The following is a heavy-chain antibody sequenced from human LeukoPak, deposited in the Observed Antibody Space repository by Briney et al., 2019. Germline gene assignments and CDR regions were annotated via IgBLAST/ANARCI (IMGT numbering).Heavy chain of an antibody. CDR2: IYYSGTT. CDR1: GGSISSTFYY. V-gene: IGHV4-39*01. CDR3: ASYRSGLDV. Sequence: PSETLSLTCTVSGGSISSTFYYWGWIRQPPGKGLEWIGSIYYSGTTYYNPSLKSRVTISVDTPKNQFPLKLSSVTAADTAVYYCASYRSGLDVWGQGTTVTVSS. J-gene: IGHJ6*02.